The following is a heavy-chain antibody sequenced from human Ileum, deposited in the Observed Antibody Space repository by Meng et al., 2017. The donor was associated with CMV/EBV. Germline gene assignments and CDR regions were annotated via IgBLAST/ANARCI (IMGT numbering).Heavy chain of an antibody. Sequence: QVQLQDSGPGLVKPSQTLSLTCTVSGGSISSGDYYWSWIRQPPGKGLEWIGYIYYSGSTYYNPSLKSRVTISVDTSKNQFSLKLSSVTAADTAVYYCARGIGLTYYYDSSGYYYFDYWGQGTLVTVSS. J-gene: IGHJ4*02. D-gene: IGHD3-22*01. CDR3: ARGIGLTYYYDSSGYYYFDY. CDR2: IYYSGST. CDR1: GGSISSGDYY. V-gene: IGHV4-30-4*08.